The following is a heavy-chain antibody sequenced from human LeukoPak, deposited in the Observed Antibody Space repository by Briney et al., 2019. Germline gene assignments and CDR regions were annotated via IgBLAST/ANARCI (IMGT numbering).Heavy chain of an antibody. J-gene: IGHJ4*02. V-gene: IGHV4-34*01. D-gene: IGHD1-26*01. CDR2: INHSGST. Sequence: SETLSLTCAVYGGSFSGYYWSWIRQPPGKGLEWIGEINHSGSTNYNPSLKSRVTISVDTSKNQFSLKLSSVTAADTAVYYCARRRSGSYRSFFDYWGQGTLVTVSS. CDR1: GGSFSGYY. CDR3: ARRRSGSYRSFFDY.